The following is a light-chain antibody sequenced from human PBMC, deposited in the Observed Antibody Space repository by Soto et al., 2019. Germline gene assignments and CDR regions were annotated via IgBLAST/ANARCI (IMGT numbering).Light chain of an antibody. CDR2: DTF. Sequence: EIVLTQSPATLSLSPGERATLSCGASQSVRSSYLAWYQQKPGLAPRLLIYDTFRRAAGVPDRFSGSGSGTDFTLTIYRLEAEEFAVYYYHQYGSSPWTFGQGTKVDIK. J-gene: IGKJ1*01. CDR3: HQYGSSPWT. CDR1: QSVRSSY. V-gene: IGKV3D-20*01.